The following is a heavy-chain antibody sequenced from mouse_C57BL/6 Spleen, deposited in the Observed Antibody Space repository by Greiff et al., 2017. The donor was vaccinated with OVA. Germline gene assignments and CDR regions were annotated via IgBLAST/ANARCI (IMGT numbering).Heavy chain of an antibody. CDR3: ARMYDGYYVAMDY. CDR1: GFTFSDYG. Sequence: EVKLVESGGGLVKPGGSLKLSCAASGFTFSDYGMHWVRQAPEKGLEWVAYISSGSSTIYYADTVKGRFTISRDNAKNTLFLQMTSLRSEDTAMYYCARMYDGYYVAMDYWGQGTSVTVSS. D-gene: IGHD2-3*01. J-gene: IGHJ4*01. V-gene: IGHV5-17*01. CDR2: ISSGSSTI.